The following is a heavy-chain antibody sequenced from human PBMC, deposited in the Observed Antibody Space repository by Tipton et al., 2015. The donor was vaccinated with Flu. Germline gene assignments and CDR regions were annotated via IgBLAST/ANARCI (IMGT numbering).Heavy chain of an antibody. D-gene: IGHD5-24*01. V-gene: IGHV3-53*01. CDR2: IYSGGST. CDR1: GFTVSSNY. J-gene: IGHJ3*02. Sequence: GSLRLSCAASGFTVSSNYMSWVRQAPGKGLEWVSVIYSGGSTYYADSVKGRFTISRDNSKNTLYLQMNSLRAEDTAVYYCARERPPKGWLPYDAFDIWGQGTMVTASS. CDR3: ARERPPKGWLPYDAFDI.